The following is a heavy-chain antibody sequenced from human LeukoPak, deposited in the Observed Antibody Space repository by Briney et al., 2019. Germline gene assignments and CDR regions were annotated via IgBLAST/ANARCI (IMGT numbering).Heavy chain of an antibody. Sequence: GGSLRLSCAASGFTFSSYAMSWVRQAPGKGLEWVSANSGSGGSTYYADSVKGRFTISRDNSKNTLYLQMNSLRAEDTAVYYCAKDGTLYYDYVWGSYRGYYFDYWGQGTLVTVSS. D-gene: IGHD3-16*02. CDR1: GFTFSSYA. V-gene: IGHV3-23*01. J-gene: IGHJ4*02. CDR2: NSGSGGST. CDR3: AKDGTLYYDYVWGSYRGYYFDY.